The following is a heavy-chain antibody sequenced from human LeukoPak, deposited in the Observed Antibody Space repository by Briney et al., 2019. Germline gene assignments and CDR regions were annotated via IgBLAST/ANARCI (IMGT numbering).Heavy chain of an antibody. V-gene: IGHV3-33*06. CDR1: GFIFSSYG. Sequence: GGSLRLSCAASGFIFSSYGMHWVRQAPGKGLEWVAVIWYDGSNKYYADSVKGRFTISRDNSKNTLYLQMNSLRAEDTAVYYCAKDKGIAAAGTFDYWGQGTLVTVSS. CDR2: IWYDGSNK. CDR3: AKDKGIAAAGTFDY. J-gene: IGHJ4*02. D-gene: IGHD6-13*01.